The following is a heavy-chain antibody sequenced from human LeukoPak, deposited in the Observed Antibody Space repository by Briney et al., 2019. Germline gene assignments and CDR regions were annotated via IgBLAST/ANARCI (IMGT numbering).Heavy chain of an antibody. CDR3: ARAKTLEPTPSNAFDI. CDR2: ISAYNGNT. CDR1: GYTFTSYG. D-gene: IGHD1-1*01. Sequence: RASVKVSCKASGYTFTSYGYSWVRQAPGQGLEWMGWISAYNGNTNYAQKLQGRVTMTTVASTSTVYMELRSLTSDDTAVYYCARAKTLEPTPSNAFDIWGQGTMVNVSS. V-gene: IGHV1-18*01. J-gene: IGHJ3*02.